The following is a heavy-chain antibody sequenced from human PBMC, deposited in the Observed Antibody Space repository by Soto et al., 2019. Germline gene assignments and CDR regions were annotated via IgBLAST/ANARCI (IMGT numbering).Heavy chain of an antibody. CDR1: GFICSSYD. CDR2: ILVDGRT. Sequence: EVQMFASGGGLAQPGGSLRLSCAASGFICSSYDMSWVRQAPGTGLEWVSTILVDGRTFYVDSVKGRFTISRDSSKNTVYLQMNSLTAGDTALYYCAKATATGGGAFDICGQGTMGTVSS. V-gene: IGHV3-23*01. CDR3: AKATATGGGAFDI. D-gene: IGHD2-8*02. J-gene: IGHJ3*02.